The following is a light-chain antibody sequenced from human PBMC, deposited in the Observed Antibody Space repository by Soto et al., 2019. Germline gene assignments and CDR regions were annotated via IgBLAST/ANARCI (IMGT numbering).Light chain of an antibody. CDR3: VLYMGSGIWV. V-gene: IGLV8-61*01. J-gene: IGLJ2*01. CDR1: SGSVSAIYY. CDR2: STN. Sequence: QAVVTQEPSFSVSPGGTVTLTCGLSSGSVSAIYYPSWYQQTPGQAPRTLIYSTNTRSSGVPDRFSGSILGNKAALTITGAQADDESDYYCVLYMGSGIWVFGGATKVTVL.